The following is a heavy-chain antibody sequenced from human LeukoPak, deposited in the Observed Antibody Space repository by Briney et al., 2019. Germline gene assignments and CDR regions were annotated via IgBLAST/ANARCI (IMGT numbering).Heavy chain of an antibody. V-gene: IGHV4-59*01. Sequence: SETLSLTCTVSGGSISSYYWSWIRQPPGKGLEWIGYIYYSGSTNYNPSLKSRVTISVDTSKNQFSLKLSSVTAADTAVYYCAGGGYSYGLGYFDYWGQGTLVTVSS. CDR3: AGGGYSYGLGYFDY. D-gene: IGHD5-18*01. CDR2: IYYSGST. CDR1: GGSISSYY. J-gene: IGHJ4*02.